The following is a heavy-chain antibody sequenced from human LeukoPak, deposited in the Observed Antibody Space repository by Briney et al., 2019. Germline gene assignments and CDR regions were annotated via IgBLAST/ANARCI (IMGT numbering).Heavy chain of an antibody. CDR3: ARRPLTMVRGVIITYFDY. Sequence: SETLSLTCTVSGGPISSSSYYWGWIRQPPGKGLEWIGSIYYSGSTYYNPSLKSRVTISVDTSKNQFSLKLSSVTAADTAVYYCARRPLTMVRGVIITYFDYWGQGTLVTVSS. V-gene: IGHV4-39*01. D-gene: IGHD3-10*01. CDR2: IYYSGST. CDR1: GGPISSSSYY. J-gene: IGHJ4*02.